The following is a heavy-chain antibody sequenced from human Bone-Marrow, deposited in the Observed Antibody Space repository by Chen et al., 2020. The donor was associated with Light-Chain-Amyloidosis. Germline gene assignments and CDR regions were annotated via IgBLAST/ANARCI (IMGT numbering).Heavy chain of an antibody. J-gene: IGHJ4*02. D-gene: IGHD2-15*01. V-gene: IGHV4-39*01. Sequence: QLQLQESGPGLVKPSETLSLTCTVSGGSISSSSYYWGWIRQPPGKGLEWIGSIYYSGSTYYNPSLKSRVTISVDTSKNQFSLKLSSVTAADTAVYYCARPADCSGGSCYAYWGQGTLVTVSS. CDR3: ARPADCSGGSCYAY. CDR1: GGSISSSSYY. CDR2: IYYSGST.